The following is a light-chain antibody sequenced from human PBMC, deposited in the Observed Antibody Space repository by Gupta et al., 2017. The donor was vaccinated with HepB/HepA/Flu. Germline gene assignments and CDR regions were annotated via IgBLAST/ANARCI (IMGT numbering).Light chain of an antibody. V-gene: IGLV1-40*01. CDR2: GNS. CDR1: SSNIGAGYD. CDR3: QSYDSSLSGVV. Sequence: QSVLTPPPSVSGAPGQRVTISCTGSSSNIGAGYDVHWYQQLPGTAPKLLIYGNSNRPSGVPDRFSGSKSGTSASLAITGLQAEDDADYYCQSYDSSLSGVVFGGGTKLTVL. J-gene: IGLJ2*01.